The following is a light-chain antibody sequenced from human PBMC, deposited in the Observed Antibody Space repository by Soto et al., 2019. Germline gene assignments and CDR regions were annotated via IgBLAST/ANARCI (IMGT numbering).Light chain of an antibody. Sequence: DIQMTQSPSSLSASVGDRVTITCRASQGIANYLAWYQQKPGKVPKLLIYGAFTLQSGVPSRFSGSGSGTDFTLTISSLQPEDVAIYYCQNYNSAHLTFGGGTKVEIK. J-gene: IGKJ4*01. CDR2: GAF. V-gene: IGKV1-27*01. CDR3: QNYNSAHLT. CDR1: QGIANY.